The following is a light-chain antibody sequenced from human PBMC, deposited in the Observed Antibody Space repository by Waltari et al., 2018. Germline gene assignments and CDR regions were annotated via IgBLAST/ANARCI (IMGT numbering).Light chain of an antibody. J-gene: IGKJ4*01. CDR3: QQSYITPPTT. V-gene: IGKV1-39*01. CDR1: QRINNY. CDR2: AAS. Sequence: DIEMTQSPSSLSASVGDRVTIACRASQRINNYLNWYQQKPGKAPKVLIYAASAVQSGVPARFSGSGSGTDFTLTISSLQSEDFATYYCQQSYITPPTTFGGGTKVEIK.